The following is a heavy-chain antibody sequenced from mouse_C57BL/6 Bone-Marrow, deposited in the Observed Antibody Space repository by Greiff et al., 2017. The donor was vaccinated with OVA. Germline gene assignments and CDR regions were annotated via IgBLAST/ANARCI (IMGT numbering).Heavy chain of an antibody. CDR1: GYSITSGYY. V-gene: IGHV3-6*01. CDR3: ARDPGYGSSAWFAY. D-gene: IGHD1-1*01. Sequence: EVQLQESGPGLVKPSQSLSLTCSVTGYSITSGYYWNWIRQFPGNKLEWMGYISYDGSNNYNPSLKNRISITRDTSKNQFFLKLNSVTTEDTATYYCARDPGYGSSAWFAYWGQGTLVTVSA. J-gene: IGHJ3*01. CDR2: ISYDGSN.